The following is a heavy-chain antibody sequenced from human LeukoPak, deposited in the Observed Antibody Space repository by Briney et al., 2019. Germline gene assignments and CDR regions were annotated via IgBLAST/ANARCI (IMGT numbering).Heavy chain of an antibody. V-gene: IGHV3-30*18. Sequence: GGSLSLSCAASGFTFSSYEMNWVRQAPGKGLEWVAVISYDGSNKYYADSVKGRFTISRDNSKNTLYLQMNSLRAEDTAVYYCAKVFGCSGGYCYGIDYWGQGTLVTVSS. D-gene: IGHD2-15*01. J-gene: IGHJ4*02. CDR3: AKVFGCSGGYCYGIDY. CDR1: GFTFSSYE. CDR2: ISYDGSNK.